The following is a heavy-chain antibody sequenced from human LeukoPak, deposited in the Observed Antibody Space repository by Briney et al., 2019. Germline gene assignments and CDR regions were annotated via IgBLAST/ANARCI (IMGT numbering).Heavy chain of an antibody. D-gene: IGHD4-23*01. Sequence: GESLKISCKASGYTFTGYYMHWVRQAPGQGLEWMGWINPNSGGTNYAQKFQGRVTMTRDTSISTAYMELSRLRSDDTAVYYCARETVVNRPTPGMDVWGQGTTVTVSS. V-gene: IGHV1-2*02. CDR3: ARETVVNRPTPGMDV. CDR2: INPNSGGT. CDR1: GYTFTGYY. J-gene: IGHJ6*02.